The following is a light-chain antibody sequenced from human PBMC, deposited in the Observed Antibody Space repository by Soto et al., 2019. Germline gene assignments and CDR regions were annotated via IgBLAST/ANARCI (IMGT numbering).Light chain of an antibody. CDR2: GAS. Sequence: EIVMTQSPATLSVSPGERATLSCRASQSVSSNLAWYQQKPGQAPRLLIYGASTRATGIPARFSGSGSGTEFTLTISSLQSEDFAVYSCQQYNSWPPGTFGQGTKVDIK. V-gene: IGKV3-15*01. J-gene: IGKJ1*01. CDR1: QSVSSN. CDR3: QQYNSWPPGT.